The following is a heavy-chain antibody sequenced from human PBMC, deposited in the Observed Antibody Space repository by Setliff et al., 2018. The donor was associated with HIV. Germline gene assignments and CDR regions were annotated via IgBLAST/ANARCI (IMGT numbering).Heavy chain of an antibody. D-gene: IGHD3-10*01. CDR2: IFYSGST. CDR3: AMAYGSERLNWFDP. J-gene: IGHJ5*01. CDR1: GGSISSHY. V-gene: IGHV4-59*11. Sequence: SETLSLTCTVSGGSISSHYWSWIRQPPGKGLEWIGYIFYSGSTNYNPSLKRRVTRTVDTSKNQFSLRLRSVTAADTAVYYCAMAYGSERLNWFDPWGQGTLVTVSS.